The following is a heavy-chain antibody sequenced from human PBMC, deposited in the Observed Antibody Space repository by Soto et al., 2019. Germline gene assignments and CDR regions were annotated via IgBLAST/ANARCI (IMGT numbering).Heavy chain of an antibody. D-gene: IGHD3-3*01. CDR2: VSCGGTDT. J-gene: IGHJ1*01. CDR3: GTEPVHDDNEYYTLND. CDR1: GFTLSNFA. V-gene: IGHV3-30-3*01. Sequence: QVQLVESGGGVVQPGRSLRLSCAASGFTLSNFAMHWVRQAPGKGLEWVAVVSCGGTDTYYADSVKGRFTISRDNSKNTVKLQLNSTRTEDTAMYYCGTEPVHDDNEYYTLNDWSQGTVFTVSS.